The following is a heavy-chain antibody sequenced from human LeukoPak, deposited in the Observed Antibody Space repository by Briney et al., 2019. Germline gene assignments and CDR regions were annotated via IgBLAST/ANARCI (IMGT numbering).Heavy chain of an antibody. Sequence: GGSLRLSCAASGFTFSDYYMSWIRQAPGKGLEWVSYISSSGSTIYYADSVKGRFTISRDNAKNSLYLQMNSLRAEDTAVYYCARVYYYSPDAFDVWGQGTMVTVSS. J-gene: IGHJ3*01. V-gene: IGHV3-11*01. CDR3: ARVYYYSPDAFDV. D-gene: IGHD3-22*01. CDR2: ISSSGSTI. CDR1: GFTFSDYY.